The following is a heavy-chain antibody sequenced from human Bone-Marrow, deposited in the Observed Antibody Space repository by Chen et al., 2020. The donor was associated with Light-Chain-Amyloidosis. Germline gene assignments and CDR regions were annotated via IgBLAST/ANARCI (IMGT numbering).Heavy chain of an antibody. CDR2: ITSRGVAV. Sequence: EAQLEQSGGGVVQPGGSLRLSCVAAGFTFHSYEMNWVRQTPERGLEWISYITSRGVAVHYADSVRGRFTVSRDNAKNSLFLQMESLRVDDMAVYYCARRALLHWGEECTYWGRGSLVTVSS. CDR1: GFTFHSYE. CDR3: ARRALLHWGEECTY. V-gene: IGHV3-48*03. D-gene: IGHD7-27*01. J-gene: IGHJ1*01.